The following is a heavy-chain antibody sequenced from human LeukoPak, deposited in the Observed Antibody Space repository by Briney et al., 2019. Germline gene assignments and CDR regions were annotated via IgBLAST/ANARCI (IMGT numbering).Heavy chain of an antibody. CDR1: GFTFSTYC. J-gene: IGHJ4*02. CDR3: VRDFRSADY. Sequence: GGSLRLSCAASGFTFSTYCMHWVRQAPGKGPMWVSRICPDGTVTNYADSVKARFIISRDNARNTVYLRMNSLRVEDTAVYYCVRDFRSADYWGQGTLVTVSS. V-gene: IGHV3-74*01. CDR2: ICPDGTVT.